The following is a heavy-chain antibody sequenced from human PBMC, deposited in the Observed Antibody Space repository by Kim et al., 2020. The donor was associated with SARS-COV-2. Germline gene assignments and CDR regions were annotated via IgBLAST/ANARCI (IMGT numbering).Heavy chain of an antibody. CDR3: AKLDSSGWYNDFDY. CDR1: GFTFSSYA. D-gene: IGHD6-19*01. V-gene: IGHV3-23*01. CDR2: ISGSGGST. Sequence: GGSLRLSCAASGFTFSSYAMSWVRQAPGKGLEWVSGISGSGGSTFYADSVKGRFTISRDNSKNTLYLQMNSLRAEDTAVYYCAKLDSSGWYNDFDYWGQGTLVTVSS. J-gene: IGHJ4*02.